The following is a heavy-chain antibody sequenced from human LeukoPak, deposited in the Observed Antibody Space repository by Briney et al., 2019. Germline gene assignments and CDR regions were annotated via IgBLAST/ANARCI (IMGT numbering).Heavy chain of an antibody. D-gene: IGHD3-9*01. V-gene: IGHV1-8*01. J-gene: IGHJ4*02. Sequence: ASVKVSCKASGYTFTSYDINWVRQATGQGLEWMGWMNPNSGNTGYAQKFQGRVTMTRNTSISTAYMELSSLRSEDTAVYYCARRTADYDILTGYSAAEREDLDYWGQGALVTVSS. CDR1: GYTFTSYD. CDR3: ARRTADYDILTGYSAAEREDLDY. CDR2: MNPNSGNT.